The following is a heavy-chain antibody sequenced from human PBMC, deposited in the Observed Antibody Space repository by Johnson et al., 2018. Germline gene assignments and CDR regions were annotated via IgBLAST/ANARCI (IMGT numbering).Heavy chain of an antibody. CDR1: GFPFSNYA. V-gene: IGHV3-30-3*01. CDR3: ARTKLPLRLSGASDI. D-gene: IGHD5-24*01. CDR2: ISYAGNNK. J-gene: IGHJ3*02. Sequence: QVQLVLSGGGVVQPGRSLRLSCAASGFPFSNYAMNWVRQTPGKGLEWVAIISYAGNNKYYADSVKGRFTISRDNSKSTLFLQMNSLRVEDTAVYHCARTKLPLRLSGASDIWGQGTMVTVSS.